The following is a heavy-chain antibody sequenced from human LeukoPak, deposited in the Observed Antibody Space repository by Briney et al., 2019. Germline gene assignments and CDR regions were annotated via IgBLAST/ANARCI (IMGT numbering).Heavy chain of an antibody. CDR2: ISGSGGST. D-gene: IGHD3-10*01. CDR1: GFTFSTYG. J-gene: IGHJ4*02. Sequence: PGGSLRLSCAASGFTFSTYGMSWVRQAPGKGLEWVSAISGSGGSTYYADSVKGRFTISRDNSKNTLYLQMNSLRAEDTAVYYCAKFVLLWFGELVDYWGQGTLVTVSS. V-gene: IGHV3-23*01. CDR3: AKFVLLWFGELVDY.